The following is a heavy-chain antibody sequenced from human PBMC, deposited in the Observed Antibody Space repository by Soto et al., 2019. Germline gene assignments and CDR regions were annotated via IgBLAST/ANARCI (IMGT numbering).Heavy chain of an antibody. CDR3: ARHVSGSYSQGFFDY. J-gene: IGHJ4*02. CDR2: IYHSGST. Sequence: SETLSLTCAVSGGSISSSNWWSWVRQPPGKGLEWIGEIYHSGSTNYNPSLKSRVTISVDTSKNHFSLKLSSVTAADTAVYYCARHVSGSYSQGFFDYWGQGTPVTVSS. V-gene: IGHV4-4*02. CDR1: GGSISSSNW. D-gene: IGHD1-26*01.